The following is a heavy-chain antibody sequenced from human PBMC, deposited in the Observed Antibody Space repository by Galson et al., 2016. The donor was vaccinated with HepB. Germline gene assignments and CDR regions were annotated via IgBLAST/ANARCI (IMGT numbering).Heavy chain of an antibody. CDR1: GFTFGSNW. D-gene: IGHD1-26*01. V-gene: IGHV4-4*02. CDR3: ARTEFGEVGTTTSMVGY. J-gene: IGHJ4*02. CDR2: IFHSGIT. Sequence: SLRLSCAGSGFTFGSNWMTWVRQAPGKGLEWIGEIFHSGITYCNPSLKSRVTMFVDKTNNHFSLKMSSVTAADSAVYYCARTEFGEVGTTTSMVGYWGQGTLVTVSS.